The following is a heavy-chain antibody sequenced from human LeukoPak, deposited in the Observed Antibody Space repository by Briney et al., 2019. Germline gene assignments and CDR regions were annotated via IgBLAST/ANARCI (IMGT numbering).Heavy chain of an antibody. V-gene: IGHV3-30*18. CDR2: ISYDGSNK. CDR3: AKDPGVVVVAATPGIAFDI. CDR1: GFTFSSYG. D-gene: IGHD2-15*01. Sequence: GGSLRLSCAASGFTFSSYGMHWVRQAPGKGLEWVAVISYDGSNKYYADSVKGRFTISRDNSKNTLYLQMNSLRAEDTAVYYRAKDPGVVVVAATPGIAFDIWGQGTMVTVSS. J-gene: IGHJ3*02.